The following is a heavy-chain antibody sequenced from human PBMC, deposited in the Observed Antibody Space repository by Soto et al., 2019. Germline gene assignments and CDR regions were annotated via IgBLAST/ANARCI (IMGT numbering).Heavy chain of an antibody. CDR1: GGSIRSYY. D-gene: IGHD1-26*01. J-gene: IGHJ4*02. CDR2: IYYSGST. V-gene: IGHV4-59*01. CDR3: ARRYGGNFDY. Sequence: QVQLQESGPGLVKPSETLSLTCTVSGGSIRSYYWSWIRQPPGKGLEWIWYIYYSGSTNYNPSLKRRVTISVDTSKNQFSLKLSSLTAADTAVYYCARRYGGNFDYWGQGTLVTVSS.